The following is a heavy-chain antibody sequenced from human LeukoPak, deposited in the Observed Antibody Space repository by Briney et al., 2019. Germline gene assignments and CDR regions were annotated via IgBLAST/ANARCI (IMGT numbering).Heavy chain of an antibody. CDR3: ARGLYSYDY. V-gene: IGHV3-11*04. Sequence: GGYLRLSCGASGFRFSDYYMAWIRQAPGKGLEWISYISYSGSPIDYADSMKGRFTISRDNAKNSLYLQMDSLRVEDTAVYYCARGLYSYDYWGQGTLVTVSS. CDR1: GFRFSDYY. CDR2: ISYSGSPI. J-gene: IGHJ4*02. D-gene: IGHD3-16*01.